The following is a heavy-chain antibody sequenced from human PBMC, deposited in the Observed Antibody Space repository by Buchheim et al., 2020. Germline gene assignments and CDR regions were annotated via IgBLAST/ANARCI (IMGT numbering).Heavy chain of an antibody. V-gene: IGHV4-34*01. CDR1: GGSFSDYC. Sequence: QVQLQQWGAGLLKPSETLSLTCAVYGGSFSDYCWSWIRQSPPKGLEWIGEINHSGASDYNPSFKSRATISADPSNNHFSLKLTSMTAADTAVYYCARGQSGPLRRVALEIWGQGT. CDR2: INHSGAS. J-gene: IGHJ3*02. D-gene: IGHD1-1*01. CDR3: ARGQSGPLRRVALEI.